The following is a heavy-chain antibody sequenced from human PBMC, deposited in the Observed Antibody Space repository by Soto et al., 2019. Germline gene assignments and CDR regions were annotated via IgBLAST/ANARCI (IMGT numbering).Heavy chain of an antibody. CDR1: GGSTSSYY. V-gene: IGHV4-59*01. CDR2: IYYSGST. D-gene: IGHD3-10*01. J-gene: IGHJ4*02. CDR3: ARARFGELYN. Sequence: ETLFLTCSGSGGSTSSYYWSWIRQPPGKGLEWIGYIYYSGSTNYNPSLKSRVTISVDTSKNQFSLKLSSVTAADTAVYYCARARFGELYNWRQGTPVTVSS.